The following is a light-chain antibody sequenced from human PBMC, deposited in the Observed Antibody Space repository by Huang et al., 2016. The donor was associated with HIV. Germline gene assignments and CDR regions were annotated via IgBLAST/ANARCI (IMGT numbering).Light chain of an antibody. Sequence: DIVMTQSPDSLAVSLGERATINCESSQPVLYSSNNKNYVAWYQQKPGQPPKLLIYWASTREFGVPDRFIGSWSGTDFTLTISSLQAEDVAVYYCQQYYNTPITFGQGTRLEIK. CDR3: QQYYNTPIT. V-gene: IGKV4-1*01. CDR2: WAS. J-gene: IGKJ5*01. CDR1: QPVLYSSNNKNY.